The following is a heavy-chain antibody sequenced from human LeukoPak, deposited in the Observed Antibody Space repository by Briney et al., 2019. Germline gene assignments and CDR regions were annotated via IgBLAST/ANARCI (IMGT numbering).Heavy chain of an antibody. CDR1: GGSFSGYY. J-gene: IGHJ4*02. Sequence: PSETLSLTCGVYGGSFSGYYWSWIRQPPGKGLEWIGEINHSGSTNCNPSLKSRVTISVDTSKNQFSLKLSSVTAVDTAVYYCARGDGRDGYRGRLEYWGQGNLVTVSS. D-gene: IGHD5-24*01. V-gene: IGHV4-34*01. CDR3: ARGDGRDGYRGRLEY. CDR2: INHSGST.